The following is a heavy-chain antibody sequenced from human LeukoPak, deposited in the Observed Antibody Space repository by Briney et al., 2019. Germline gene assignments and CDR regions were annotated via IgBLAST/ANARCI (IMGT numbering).Heavy chain of an antibody. CDR3: ARGSDYRYYFDY. CDR1: GGSISSYY. D-gene: IGHD4-17*01. J-gene: IGHJ4*02. Sequence: SETLSLTCTVSGGSISSYYWSWIRQPPGKGLEWIGYIYYSRSTNYNPSLKSRVTISVDTSKNQFSLKLSSVTAADTAVYYCARGSDYRYYFDYWGQGTLVTVSS. CDR2: IYYSRST. V-gene: IGHV4-59*01.